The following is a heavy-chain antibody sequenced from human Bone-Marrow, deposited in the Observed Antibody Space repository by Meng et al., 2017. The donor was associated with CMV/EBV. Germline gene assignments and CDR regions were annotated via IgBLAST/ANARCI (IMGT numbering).Heavy chain of an antibody. Sequence: ASVKVSCKASGYTFTSYGISWVRQAPGQGLEWMGWINPNSGGTNYAQKFQGRVTMTRDTSISTAYMELSRLRSDDTAVYYCARGQENGDAFDIWGQGTMVTVSS. J-gene: IGHJ3*02. CDR2: INPNSGGT. D-gene: IGHD2-8*01. CDR3: ARGQENGDAFDI. V-gene: IGHV1-2*02. CDR1: GYTFTSYG.